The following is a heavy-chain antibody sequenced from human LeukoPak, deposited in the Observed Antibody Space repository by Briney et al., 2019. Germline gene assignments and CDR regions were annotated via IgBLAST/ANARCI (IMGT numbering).Heavy chain of an antibody. CDR3: ARHEGSRTGDDWDFWFDY. CDR2: IYYSGST. CDR1: GGSISSSSYY. Sequence: KASETLSLTCTVSGGSISSSSYYWGWIRQPPGKGLEWIGYIYYSGSTNYNPSLKSRVTISVDTSKNQFSLKLSSVTAADTAVYYCARHEGSRTGDDWDFWFDYWGQGTLVTVSS. D-gene: IGHD3-3*01. J-gene: IGHJ4*02. V-gene: IGHV4-61*05.